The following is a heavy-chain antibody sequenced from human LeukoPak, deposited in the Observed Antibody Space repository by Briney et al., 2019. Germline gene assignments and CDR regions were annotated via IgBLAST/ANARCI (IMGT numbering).Heavy chain of an antibody. Sequence: SETLSLTRTVSVGSISNYFWSRIRQTAGKGLDAVGRIYSSGSTNYNPSLKSRVTMLIDTTKNQFSLILRSVTAADTAVYYCARWDTDDHGWLGPWGQGILVTVSS. J-gene: IGHJ5*02. CDR2: IYSSGST. CDR1: VGSISNYF. D-gene: IGHD3-16*01. V-gene: IGHV4-4*07. CDR3: ARWDTDDHGWLGP.